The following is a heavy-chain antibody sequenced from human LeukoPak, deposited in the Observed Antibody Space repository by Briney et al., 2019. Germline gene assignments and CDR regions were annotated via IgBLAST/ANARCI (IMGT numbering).Heavy chain of an antibody. CDR3: ARDSGSNYDYVWGSYRYGFDY. Sequence: GGSLRLSCAASGFTFSSYWMSWVRQAPGKGLEWVANIKQDGSEKYYVDSVKGRFTISRDNAKNSLYLQMNSLRAEDTAVYYCARDSGSNYDYVWGSYRYGFDYWGQGTLVTVSS. J-gene: IGHJ4*02. CDR1: GFTFSSYW. CDR2: IKQDGSEK. D-gene: IGHD3-16*02. V-gene: IGHV3-7*01.